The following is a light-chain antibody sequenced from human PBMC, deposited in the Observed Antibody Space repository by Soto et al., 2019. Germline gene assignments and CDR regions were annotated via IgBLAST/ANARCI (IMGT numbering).Light chain of an antibody. CDR2: KAS. CDR3: QQYYSYPYT. V-gene: IGKV1-5*03. CDR1: QSISSW. Sequence: DIQMTQSPSTLSASVGDRVTITCRASQSISSWLAWYQQKPGKAPKLLIYKASSLESGVPSRFSGSGSGTEFPLTISGLQPDDFATYYCQQYYSYPYTFGQGTKLEIK. J-gene: IGKJ2*01.